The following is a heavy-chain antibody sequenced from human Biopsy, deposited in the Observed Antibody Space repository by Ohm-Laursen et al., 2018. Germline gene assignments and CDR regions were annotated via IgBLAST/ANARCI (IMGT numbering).Heavy chain of an antibody. D-gene: IGHD2-15*01. V-gene: IGHV1-2*02. CDR1: GYTFAGYY. CDR2: INPNSGNA. J-gene: IGHJ6*02. CDR3: ARVPAYPSIDGYYGLDL. Sequence: SVKVSCKPSGYTFAGYYLHWVRQATGHGLEWMGWINPNSGNANYAQSFQGRLTVTRDTSITTAYMELTSLTSNDTAIYYCARVPAYPSIDGYYGLDLWGQGTTVIVSS.